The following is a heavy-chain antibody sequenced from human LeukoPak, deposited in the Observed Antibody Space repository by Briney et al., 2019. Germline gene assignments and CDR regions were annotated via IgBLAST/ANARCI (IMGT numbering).Heavy chain of an antibody. D-gene: IGHD2-2*01. Sequence: GSRRLSCAASGFTFSSYGMHWVRQAPGKGLEWVAFIRYDGSNKYYADSVKGRFTISRDNSKNTLYLQMNSLRAEDTAVYYCAKDSGFYCSSTSCSDPDYWGQGTLVTVSS. V-gene: IGHV3-30*02. CDR2: IRYDGSNK. J-gene: IGHJ4*02. CDR1: GFTFSSYG. CDR3: AKDSGFYCSSTSCSDPDY.